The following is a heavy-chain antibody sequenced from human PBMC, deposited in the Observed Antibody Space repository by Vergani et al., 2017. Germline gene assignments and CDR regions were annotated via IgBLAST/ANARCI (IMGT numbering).Heavy chain of an antibody. J-gene: IGHJ4*02. D-gene: IGHD4-17*01. Sequence: QVQLQESGPGLVKPSETLSLTCTVSGGSISSYYWSWIRQPPGKGLGWIGYIYYSGSTNYNPSLKSRVTISVDTSKNQFSLKLSSVTAADTAVYYCASLTVTTEAGDFDYWGQGTLVTVSS. CDR3: ASLTVTTEAGDFDY. V-gene: IGHV4-59*01. CDR2: IYYSGST. CDR1: GGSISSYY.